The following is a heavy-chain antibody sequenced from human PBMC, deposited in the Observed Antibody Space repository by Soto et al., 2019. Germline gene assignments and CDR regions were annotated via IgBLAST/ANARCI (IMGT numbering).Heavy chain of an antibody. CDR2: ISAYNGNT. CDR3: ARGRLLRFLEWSRDYFDY. CDR1: GYTFTSYG. J-gene: IGHJ4*02. D-gene: IGHD3-3*01. V-gene: IGHV1-18*01. Sequence: QVQLVQSGAEVKKPGASVKVSCKASGYTFTSYGISWVRQAPGQGLEWMGWISAYNGNTNYAQKLQGRVTMTTDTSTSTACMELRSLRSDDTAVYYCARGRLLRFLEWSRDYFDYWGQGTLVTVSS.